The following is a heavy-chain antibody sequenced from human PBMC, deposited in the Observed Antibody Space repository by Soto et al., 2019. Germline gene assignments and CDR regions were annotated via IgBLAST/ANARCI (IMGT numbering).Heavy chain of an antibody. V-gene: IGHV4-59*01. CDR1: GASISSYY. J-gene: IGHJ4*02. Sequence: PSETLSLTCTVSGASISSYYWGWARQPPGKGLEWIGYVYYSGSTNYNPSLKSRVTISVDTSKKQFSLKLNSVTAADTAVYYCARIGWVDRSYYFDYWGQGNLVTVSS. CDR3: ARIGWVDRSYYFDY. CDR2: VYYSGST. D-gene: IGHD2-21*01.